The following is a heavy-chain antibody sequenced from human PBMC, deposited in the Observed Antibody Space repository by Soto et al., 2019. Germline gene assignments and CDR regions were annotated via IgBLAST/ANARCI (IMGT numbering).Heavy chain of an antibody. J-gene: IGHJ5*01. V-gene: IGHV4-4*07. CDR2: IVHNEST. CDR3: AREESELSPTGFDF. Sequence: PSETLPPPCTVSGASTSGFSGSLIRQSAGKGLEWIGRIVHNESTSYNPSLNSRVTISLDKSKNQFSLKLRSVTAADTAVYFCAREESELSPTGFDFWGQGTLVTVSS. CDR1: GASTSGFS. D-gene: IGHD1-7*01.